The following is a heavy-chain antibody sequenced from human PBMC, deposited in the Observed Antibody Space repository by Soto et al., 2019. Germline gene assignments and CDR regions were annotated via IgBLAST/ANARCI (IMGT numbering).Heavy chain of an antibody. V-gene: IGHV3-72*01. D-gene: IGHD2-15*01. J-gene: IGHJ4*02. Sequence: EVQLVESGGGLVQPGGSLRLSCAASGFTFSDHYMDWVRQAPGKGLEWDGRIKNKANNYATESAAAVKGRFAISRDDSKNSLYLLMNSLKTEDTAVYYCVREGYCSSGSCYGILDYWGQGTLVTVSS. CDR2: IKNKANNYAT. CDR3: VREGYCSSGSCYGILDY. CDR1: GFTFSDHY.